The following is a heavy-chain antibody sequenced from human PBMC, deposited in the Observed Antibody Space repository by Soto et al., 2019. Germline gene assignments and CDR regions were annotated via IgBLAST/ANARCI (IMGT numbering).Heavy chain of an antibody. D-gene: IGHD2-8*01. J-gene: IGHJ4*02. Sequence: QVQLVQSGAEVKKPGASVRVSCKPSGYTLTNYAIPGVRQAAGQRLEWLGWIDPGSGKATYSQKFQGRIIIIRDNSASKFYMDLSSLTSEDTAVYFCTRDLNGGNPFDYWGQGALVTVSS. CDR1: GYTLTNYA. V-gene: IGHV1-3*01. CDR3: TRDLNGGNPFDY. CDR2: IDPGSGKA.